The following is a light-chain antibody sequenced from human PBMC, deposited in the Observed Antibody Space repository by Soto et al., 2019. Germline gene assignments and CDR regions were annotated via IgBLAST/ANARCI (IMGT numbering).Light chain of an antibody. CDR3: QQYDDWPPLT. V-gene: IGKV3-15*01. CDR1: QSVRSN. Sequence: EIVMTQSPATLSVSPGERATLSCRASQSVRSNLAWYQQKPGQAPRLLIYGASTRATGIPARFSGSGSGTEFTLTISSLQSADFAVYYCQQYDDWPPLTFGGGTKVDIK. J-gene: IGKJ4*01. CDR2: GAS.